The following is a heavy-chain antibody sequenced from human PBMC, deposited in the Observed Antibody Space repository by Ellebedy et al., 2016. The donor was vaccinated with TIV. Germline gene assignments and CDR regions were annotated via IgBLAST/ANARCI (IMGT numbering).Heavy chain of an antibody. J-gene: IGHJ4*02. CDR3: AKSLQTMNYFVH. V-gene: IGHV3-23*01. CDR2: ISYNSDRT. CDR1: GFTFSGYA. Sequence: GGSLRLXCAASGFTFSGYAMSWVRQAPGKGLEWVSSISYNSDRTYNADSVKGRFTISRDNSKDTLYLQMNGLRAEDTAVYYCAKSLQTMNYFVHWGQGTLVTVSS. D-gene: IGHD1-1*01.